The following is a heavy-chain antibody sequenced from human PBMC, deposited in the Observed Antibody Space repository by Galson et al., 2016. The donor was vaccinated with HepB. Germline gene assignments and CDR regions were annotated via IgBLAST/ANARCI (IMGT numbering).Heavy chain of an antibody. V-gene: IGHV1-46*01. CDR3: TRGGLIVVDPPGDY. CDR2: LNPSGGST. J-gene: IGHJ4*02. D-gene: IGHD2-15*01. CDR1: GYSFTDYY. Sequence: SVKVSCKASGYSFTDYYIHWVRQAPGQGLEWMGLLNPSGGSTIYAQKFQGRITVTRDTSTVYMELRSLKSEDTAVYYCTRGGLIVVDPPGDYWAQGTLVTVSS.